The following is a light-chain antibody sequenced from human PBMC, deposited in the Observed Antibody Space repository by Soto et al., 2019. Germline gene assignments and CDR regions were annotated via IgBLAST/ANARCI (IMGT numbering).Light chain of an antibody. Sequence: DIVMTQSPDSLAVSLGERATINCRSSQSVLYSSNNKNYLAWYQQKPGHPPKFLIYWTSTRESGVPDRFSGSGSGTDFTLTISSLQAEDVAVYYCHQYYSLPYTFGQGTKLEIK. CDR2: WTS. CDR3: HQYYSLPYT. V-gene: IGKV4-1*01. CDR1: QSVLYSSNNKNY. J-gene: IGKJ2*01.